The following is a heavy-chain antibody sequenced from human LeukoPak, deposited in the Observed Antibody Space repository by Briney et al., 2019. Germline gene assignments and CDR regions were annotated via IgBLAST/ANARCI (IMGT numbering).Heavy chain of an antibody. J-gene: IGHJ4*02. CDR1: GYTFSTYS. CDR3: ARDLYCGGDCYSGDLDY. V-gene: IGHV3-33*01. Sequence: GGSLRLSCTASGYTFSTYSMNWVRQAPGKGLEWVAVIWNDGSNRYHADSVKGRFTISRDNAKNTLYLQMNSLRAEDTAVYYCARDLYCGGDCYSGDLDYWGQGTLVTVSS. CDR2: IWNDGSNR. D-gene: IGHD2-21*02.